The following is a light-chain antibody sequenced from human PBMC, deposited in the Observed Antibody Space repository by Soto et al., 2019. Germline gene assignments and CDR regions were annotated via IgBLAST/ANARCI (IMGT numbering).Light chain of an antibody. CDR2: GAS. CDR3: QQHNGYSERM. J-gene: IGKJ1*01. Sequence: DIQMTQSPSTLSASAGDRVTITCLASQSISTWLAWYQQKPGKAPKLLIYGASSLASGVPSRFSGSGSGTEFTITISSLQPDDFANYYCQQHNGYSERMFGQGTKVDTK. V-gene: IGKV1-5*01. CDR1: QSISTW.